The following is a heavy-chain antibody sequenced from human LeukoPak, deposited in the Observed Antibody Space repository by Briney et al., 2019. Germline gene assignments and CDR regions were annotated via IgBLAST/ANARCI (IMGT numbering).Heavy chain of an antibody. J-gene: IGHJ6*03. CDR1: GGSISSYY. V-gene: IGHV4-59*01. Sequence: PSETLSLTCTVSGGSISSYYWSWIRQPPGKGLEWIGYIYYSGSTNYNPSLKSRVTISVDTSKNQFSLKLSSVTAADTAVYYCARDGLGYCSSTSCYTLGYYYMDVWGKGTTVTVSS. CDR3: ARDGLGYCSSTSCYTLGYYYMDV. CDR2: IYYSGST. D-gene: IGHD2-2*02.